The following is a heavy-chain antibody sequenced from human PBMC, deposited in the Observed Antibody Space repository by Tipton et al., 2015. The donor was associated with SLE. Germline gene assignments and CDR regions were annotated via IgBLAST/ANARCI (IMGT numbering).Heavy chain of an antibody. Sequence: SLRLSCAASGFTFSSSWMSWVRQAPGKGLEWVANIKQDGSEKYYVDSVKGRFTISRDNAKNSLYLQMNSLRAEDTAVYYCARDRDGIAAAGHWGQGTLVTVSS. CDR2: IKQDGSEK. CDR3: ARDRDGIAAAGH. J-gene: IGHJ4*02. D-gene: IGHD6-13*01. V-gene: IGHV3-7*01. CDR1: GFTFSSSW.